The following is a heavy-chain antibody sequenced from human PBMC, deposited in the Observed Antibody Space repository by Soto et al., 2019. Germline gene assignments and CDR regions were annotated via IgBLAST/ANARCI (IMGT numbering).Heavy chain of an antibody. Sequence: NGSYYWGCIRQPPGKGLEWIGSLYYSGRTYYNPSLKSRVTISVDTSKNQFSLKLRSVTATDTAVYYCARTFRGYSGYRGTIAVAGYFDYWGQGTLVTVSS. CDR1: NGSYY. V-gene: IGHV4-39*01. J-gene: IGHJ4*02. CDR2: LYYSGRT. D-gene: IGHD6-19*01. CDR3: ARTFRGYSGYRGTIAVAGYFDY.